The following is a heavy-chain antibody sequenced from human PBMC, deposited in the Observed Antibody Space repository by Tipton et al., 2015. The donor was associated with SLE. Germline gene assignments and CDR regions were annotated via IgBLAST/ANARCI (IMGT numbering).Heavy chain of an antibody. CDR2: INPSDGSA. J-gene: IGHJ5*02. D-gene: IGHD2-15*01. Sequence: QLVQSGPEVKKPGASVKVSCKSSGYTFTTYYMHWVRQAPGQGLEWMGMINPSDGSATYAQKFQGRVTMTRDLSISTAYLELHSLTSDDTAVYYCARDQLVVINWFDPWGQGTLVTVSS. CDR3: ARDQLVVINWFDP. V-gene: IGHV1-46*01. CDR1: GYTFTTYY.